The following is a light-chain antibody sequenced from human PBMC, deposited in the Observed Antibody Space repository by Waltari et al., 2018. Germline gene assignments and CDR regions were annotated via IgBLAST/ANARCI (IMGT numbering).Light chain of an antibody. J-gene: IGLJ3*02. CDR3: SSYTSSSTWV. CDR1: SSDVGGYHY. Sequence: QSALTQPASVSGSPGQSITISCTGTSSDVGGYHYVSWYQQHPGKAPKLMIYDFSKRPAGVANRFAGSKSGHTASLTISGLQAEDEADYYCSSYTSSSTWVFGGGTKLTVL. V-gene: IGLV2-14*03. CDR2: DFS.